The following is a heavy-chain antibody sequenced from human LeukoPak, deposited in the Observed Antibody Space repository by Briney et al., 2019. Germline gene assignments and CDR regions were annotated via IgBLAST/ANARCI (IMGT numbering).Heavy chain of an antibody. V-gene: IGHV4-39*07. CDR3: ASAGSGYYYY. D-gene: IGHD3-22*01. J-gene: IGHJ4*02. Sequence: SETLSLTCTVSGGSVSSGRYYWSWIRQPPGKGLEWIGEINHSGSTNYNPSLKSRVTISVDTSKNQFSLKLSSVTAADTAVYYCASAGSGYYYYWGQGTLVTVSS. CDR1: GGSVSSGRYY. CDR2: INHSGST.